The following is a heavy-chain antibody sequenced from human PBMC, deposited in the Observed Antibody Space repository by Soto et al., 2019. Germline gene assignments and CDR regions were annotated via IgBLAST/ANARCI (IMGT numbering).Heavy chain of an antibody. CDR3: ARGGVGADYFDS. D-gene: IGHD1-26*01. J-gene: IGHJ4*02. Sequence: EVQLVESGGGLVQPGGSLRLSCAASGFTFSSYDMHWVRQATGKGLEWVSAIGTAGDTYYPGSVKGRFTISRENAKNSLYLQMNSLRAGDTAVYYCARGGVGADYFDSWGQETLVTVSS. CDR1: GFTFSSYD. CDR2: IGTAGDT. V-gene: IGHV3-13*04.